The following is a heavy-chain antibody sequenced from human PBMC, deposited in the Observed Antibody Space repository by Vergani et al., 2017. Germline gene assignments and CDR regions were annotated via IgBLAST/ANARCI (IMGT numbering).Heavy chain of an antibody. CDR3: AREANLRFLEWLLSDAFDI. J-gene: IGHJ3*02. D-gene: IGHD3-3*01. V-gene: IGHV3-21*01. CDR2: ISSSSSYI. Sequence: EVQLVESGGGLVKPGGSLRLSCAASGFTFSSYSMNWVRQAPGKGLEWVSSISSSSSYIYYADSVKGRFTISRDNAKNSLYLQMNSLRAEDTAVYYCAREANLRFLEWLLSDAFDIWGQGTMVIVSS. CDR1: GFTFSSYS.